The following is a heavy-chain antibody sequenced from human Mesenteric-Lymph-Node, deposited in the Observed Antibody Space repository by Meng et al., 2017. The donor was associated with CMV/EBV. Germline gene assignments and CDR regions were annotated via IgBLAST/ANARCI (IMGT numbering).Heavy chain of an antibody. D-gene: IGHD3-16*01. Sequence: GESLKISCAASGFTFSSYWMSWVRQAPGKGLEWVANIKQDGSEKYYVDSVKGRFTISRDNAKNSLYLQMNSLRAEDTAVYYCAGGYGWFDPWGQGTPVTVSS. CDR3: AGGYGWFDP. V-gene: IGHV3-7*04. CDR2: IKQDGSEK. CDR1: GFTFSSYW. J-gene: IGHJ5*02.